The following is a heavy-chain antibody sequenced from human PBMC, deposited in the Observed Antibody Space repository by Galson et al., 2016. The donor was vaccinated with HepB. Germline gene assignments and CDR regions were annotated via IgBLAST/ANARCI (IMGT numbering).Heavy chain of an antibody. CDR2: ISSRNNI. CDR3: ARDNSGWSRNY. V-gene: IGHV3-21*06. CDR1: GFTFSTYS. D-gene: IGHD6-19*01. J-gene: IGHJ4*02. Sequence: SLRLSCAASGFTFSTYSMSWIRQAPGKGLEWVSSISSRNNIYQEALLKGRFTISRDNAKSSLYLQMNSLRAEDTAVYYCARDNSGWSRNYWGQGTLVTVSS.